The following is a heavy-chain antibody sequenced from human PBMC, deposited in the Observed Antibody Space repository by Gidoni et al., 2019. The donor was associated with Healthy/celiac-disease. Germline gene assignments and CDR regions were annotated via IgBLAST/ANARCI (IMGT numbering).Heavy chain of an antibody. CDR1: GYSFTSYW. D-gene: IGHD2-2*01. CDR3: ARHVEYQLPLYYYYMDV. V-gene: IGHV5-10-1*03. Sequence: EVQLAQSGAEVKQPGESLRISCKGSGYSFTSYWISWVRQMPGKGLEWMGRIAPSDSYPNYSTTFEGHVTISADKSSSTAYLQWSSLKASNTAMYYCARHVEYQLPLYYYYMDVWGKGTTVTVSS. CDR2: IAPSDSYP. J-gene: IGHJ6*03.